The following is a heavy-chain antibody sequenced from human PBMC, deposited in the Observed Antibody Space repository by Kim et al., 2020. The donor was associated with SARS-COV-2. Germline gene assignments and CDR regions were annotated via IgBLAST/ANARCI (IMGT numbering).Heavy chain of an antibody. CDR2: ISSSGSTI. Sequence: GGSLRLSCAASGFSFSGSTMHWVRQAPGKGLEWNSYISSSGSTIYYADSVKGRFTISRDNAKNSLSLQMNSLRAEDTAVYYCARQQWLPYWGQGTLVTVSS. CDR1: GFSFSGST. J-gene: IGHJ4*02. CDR3: ARQQWLPY. D-gene: IGHD5-12*01. V-gene: IGHV3-48*04.